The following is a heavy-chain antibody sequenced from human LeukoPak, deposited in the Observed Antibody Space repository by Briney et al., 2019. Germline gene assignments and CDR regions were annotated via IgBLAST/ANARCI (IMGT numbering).Heavy chain of an antibody. CDR1: GLTISSNY. Sequence: GGSLRLSCAASGLTISSNYMIWVRQAPGKGLEWVSLIYSGGSTYYADSVKGRFTISRDNSKNTLYLQMNSLRVEDTAVYYCARSITMVRGVNNWFDPWGQGTLVTVSS. J-gene: IGHJ5*02. D-gene: IGHD3-10*01. V-gene: IGHV3-53*01. CDR2: IYSGGST. CDR3: ARSITMVRGVNNWFDP.